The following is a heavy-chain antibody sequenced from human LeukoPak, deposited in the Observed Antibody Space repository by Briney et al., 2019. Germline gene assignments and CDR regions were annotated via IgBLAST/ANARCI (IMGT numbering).Heavy chain of an antibody. J-gene: IGHJ4*02. CDR1: KDTFTIYD. V-gene: IGHV1-8*01. CDR3: ARSTMGARRRYDY. CDR2: MNPNSGNT. D-gene: IGHD1-26*01. Sequence: ASVKVSCKASKDTFTIYDVNWVRQATGLGLEWMGWMNPNSGNTGYAQKFQGRVTMTMNRSISTAYMELTSLTSEDTAVYYCARSTMGARRRYDYWGQGTLVTVSS.